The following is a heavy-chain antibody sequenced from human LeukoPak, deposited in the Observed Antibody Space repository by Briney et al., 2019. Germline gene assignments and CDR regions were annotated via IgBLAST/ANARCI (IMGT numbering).Heavy chain of an antibody. J-gene: IGHJ5*01. Sequence: GGSLRLSCAASGFVFSTSYMSWVRKAPGKGLEWVATIKPDGSEKYHVDSVSGRFTISRDNTNDSLFLQMNSLRVDDTAVYYCVRGGTYWTVSWGQGTLVNVS. CDR2: IKPDGSEK. CDR1: GFVFSTSY. CDR3: VRGGTYWTVS. V-gene: IGHV3-7*01.